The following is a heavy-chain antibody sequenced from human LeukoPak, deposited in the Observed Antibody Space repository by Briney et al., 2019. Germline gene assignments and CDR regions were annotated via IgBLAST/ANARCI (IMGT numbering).Heavy chain of an antibody. D-gene: IGHD1-1*01. CDR2: ISSSSSYI. CDR1: GFTFSSYS. Sequence: GSLRLSCAASGFTFSSYSMNWVRQAPGKGLEWVSSISSSSSYIYYADSVKGRFTISRDNAKNSLYLQMNSLRAEDTVVYYCARVSTEELDYWGQGTLVTVSS. V-gene: IGHV3-21*01. CDR3: ARVSTEELDY. J-gene: IGHJ4*02.